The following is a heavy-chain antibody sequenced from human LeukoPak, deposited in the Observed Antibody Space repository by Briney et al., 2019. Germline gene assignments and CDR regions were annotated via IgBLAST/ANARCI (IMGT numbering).Heavy chain of an antibody. Sequence: ASVKVSCKASVYTFTGYYMHWVRQAPGQGLEWMGWINPNSGGTSYAQRFQGRVTLTRDTSISTAYMELSRLRSGDTAVYYCARGGAGTAYYDWDFFRFDYWGQGTLVTVSS. J-gene: IGHJ4*02. CDR1: VYTFTGYY. D-gene: IGHD5-12*01. CDR3: ARGGAGTAYYDWDFFRFDY. V-gene: IGHV1-2*02. CDR2: INPNSGGT.